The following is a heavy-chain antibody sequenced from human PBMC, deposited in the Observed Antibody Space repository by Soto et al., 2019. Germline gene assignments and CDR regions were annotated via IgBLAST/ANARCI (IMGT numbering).Heavy chain of an antibody. V-gene: IGHV4-61*01. CDR2: VYYTGRS. D-gene: IGHD3-10*02. J-gene: IGHJ4*02. Sequence: PSETLSLTCTVSGDSVTNNNYFWSWVRQPPGKGLEWIGYVYYTGRSTYNPSLGSRLTILLDTSNNRFSLKLSSVTAADTAVYFCVRVDCSGTYSFQDFWGQGTLVTVSS. CDR3: VRVDCSGTYSFQDF. CDR1: GDSVTNNNYF.